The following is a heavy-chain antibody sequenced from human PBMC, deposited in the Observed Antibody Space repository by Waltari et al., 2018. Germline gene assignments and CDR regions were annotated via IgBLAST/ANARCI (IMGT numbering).Heavy chain of an antibody. J-gene: IGHJ4*02. Sequence: QVQLVQSGAEVKKPGASVKVSCKVSGYPLTELSMHWVRQAPGKGLEWRGGFDPEDGETIYAQKFQGRVTMTEDTSTDTAYMELSSLRSEDTAVYYCATHIGDCSSTSCYTFDYWGQGTLVTVSS. CDR1: GYPLTELS. CDR3: ATHIGDCSSTSCYTFDY. V-gene: IGHV1-24*01. D-gene: IGHD2-2*02. CDR2: FDPEDGET.